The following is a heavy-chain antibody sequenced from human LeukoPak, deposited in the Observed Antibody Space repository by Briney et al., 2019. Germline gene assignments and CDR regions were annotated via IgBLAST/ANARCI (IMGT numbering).Heavy chain of an antibody. CDR3: ARAGYWGGECYWFDY. V-gene: IGHV4-4*07. CDR2: IYTSGST. CDR1: GGSISSYY. J-gene: IGHJ4*02. Sequence: PSETLSLTCTVSGGSISSYYWSWIRQPAGKGLEWIGRIYTSGSTNYNPSLKSRVAMSLDTSKKQFFLKLNSVTVADRTVSYCARAGYWGGECYWFDYWGQGTLVTVSS. D-gene: IGHD2-21*01.